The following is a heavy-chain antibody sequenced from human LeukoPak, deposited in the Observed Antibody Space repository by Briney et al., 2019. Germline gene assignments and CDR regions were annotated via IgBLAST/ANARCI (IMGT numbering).Heavy chain of an antibody. Sequence: ALVKVSCKASGYTFTGYYMHWVRQAPGQGLKWMGWINPNSGGTNYAQKFQGRVTMTRDTSISTAYMELSRLRSDDTAVYYCARDIAAAGTGGYWGQGTLVTVSS. CDR2: INPNSGGT. J-gene: IGHJ4*02. D-gene: IGHD6-13*01. CDR3: ARDIAAAGTGGY. CDR1: GYTFTGYY. V-gene: IGHV1-2*02.